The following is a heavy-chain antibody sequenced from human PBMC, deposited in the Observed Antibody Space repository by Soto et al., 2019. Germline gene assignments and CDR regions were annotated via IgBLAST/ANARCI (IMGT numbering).Heavy chain of an antibody. CDR1: GGSFSGYY. CDR3: ARLHGYCISSSCHGHYAMDV. CDR2: IYNSGRT. J-gene: IGHJ6*02. D-gene: IGHD2-2*01. V-gene: IGHV4-34*01. Sequence: SETLSLTCAVYGGSFSGYYWTWIRQPPGKGLEWIGSIYNSGRTYYNPSLNSRVTVSVDTSKNQFSLKVTSVTAADTAVYYCARLHGYCISSSCHGHYAMDVWGQGTTVTVSS.